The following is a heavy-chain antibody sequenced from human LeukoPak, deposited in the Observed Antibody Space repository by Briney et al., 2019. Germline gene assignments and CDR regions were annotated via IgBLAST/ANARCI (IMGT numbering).Heavy chain of an antibody. J-gene: IGHJ5*02. CDR3: ATDGPSQYGGSWFDP. V-gene: IGHV1-18*01. CDR1: GYTFTSYG. D-gene: IGHD3-16*01. Sequence: GAPVKSSCMASGYTFTSYGISWVRQAPGQGLEWMGWISAYNGNINYAQKLLGRVTMTTDTSTSTAYMELRSLRSEDTAVYYCATDGPSQYGGSWFDPWGQGTLVTVSS. CDR2: ISAYNGNI.